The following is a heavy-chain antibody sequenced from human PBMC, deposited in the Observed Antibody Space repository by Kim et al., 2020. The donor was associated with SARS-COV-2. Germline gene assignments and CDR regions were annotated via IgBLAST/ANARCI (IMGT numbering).Heavy chain of an antibody. V-gene: IGHV3-30*18. D-gene: IGHD5-12*01. CDR1: GFTFSSYG. CDR2: ISYDGSNK. Sequence: GGSLRLSCAASGFTFSSYGMHWVRQAPGKGLEWVAVISYDGSNKYYADSVKGRFTISRDNSKNTLYLQMNSLRAEDTAVYYCAKDRGQSGYDDAFDIWG. CDR3: AKDRGQSGYDDAFDI. J-gene: IGHJ3*02.